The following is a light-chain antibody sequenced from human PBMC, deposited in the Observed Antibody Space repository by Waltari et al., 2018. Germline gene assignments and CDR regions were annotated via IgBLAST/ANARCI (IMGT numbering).Light chain of an antibody. Sequence: EIAMTQYPDTLSVSTGERATLSCRASQSVSNNLVWYQQKPGQAPRLLIYDASTRATDIPARFSGSGSGTEFTLTISSLQSEDSAVYYCQQYNTWLRTFGQGTKVEI. V-gene: IGKV3-15*01. CDR1: QSVSNN. CDR3: QQYNTWLRT. J-gene: IGKJ1*01. CDR2: DAS.